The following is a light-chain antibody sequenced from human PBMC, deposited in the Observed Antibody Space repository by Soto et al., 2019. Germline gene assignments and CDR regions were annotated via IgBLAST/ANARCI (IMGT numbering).Light chain of an antibody. CDR2: GAS. Sequence: EIVLTQSPGTLSLSPGERATLSCRASQSVSSSYLAWYQQKPGQAPRLLLYGASSRATGIPDRFSASGSGTDFTLTISRLESEDSAVYYCQHYGSSPGLTFGGGTKVEIK. CDR3: QHYGSSPGLT. J-gene: IGKJ4*01. CDR1: QSVSSSY. V-gene: IGKV3-20*01.